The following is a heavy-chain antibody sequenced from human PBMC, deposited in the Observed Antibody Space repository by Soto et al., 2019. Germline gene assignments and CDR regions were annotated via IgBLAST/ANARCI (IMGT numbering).Heavy chain of an antibody. Sequence: SLRISCAASGFTFDDYAMHLFRQAPGTCLEWVSGISWNGGSIGYADSVKGRFTISRDNAKNSLYLQMNSLRAEDTALYYCAKDGGGSSSIYYYYGMDVWGQGT. CDR3: AKDGGGSSSIYYYYGMDV. CDR1: GFTFDDYA. CDR2: ISWNGGSI. V-gene: IGHV3-9*01. J-gene: IGHJ6*02. D-gene: IGHD6-6*01.